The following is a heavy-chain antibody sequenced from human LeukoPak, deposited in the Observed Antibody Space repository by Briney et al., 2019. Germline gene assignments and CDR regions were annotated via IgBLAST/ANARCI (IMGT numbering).Heavy chain of an antibody. D-gene: IGHD4/OR15-4a*01. CDR3: ARDLYGATYRDAFDI. V-gene: IGHV1-2*02. CDR2: INPNTGGT. J-gene: IGHJ3*02. Sequence: ASVKVSCKASGYTFTNYYLHWVRQAPGQGLEWMGWINPNTGGTKSTQKFQGRVTMTRDTSISTAYMGLSRLRPDDTAVYYCARDLYGATYRDAFDIWGQGTMVTVSS. CDR1: GYTFTNYY.